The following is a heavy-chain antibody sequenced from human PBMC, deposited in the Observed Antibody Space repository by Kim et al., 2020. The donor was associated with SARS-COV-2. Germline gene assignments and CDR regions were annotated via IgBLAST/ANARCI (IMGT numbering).Heavy chain of an antibody. Sequence: YNPSLKSRVTISVDTSKNQFSLKLSSVTAADTAVYYCARGDIYYYYGMDVWGQVTTVTVSS. J-gene: IGHJ6*02. CDR3: ARGDIYYYYGMDV. V-gene: IGHV4-34*01.